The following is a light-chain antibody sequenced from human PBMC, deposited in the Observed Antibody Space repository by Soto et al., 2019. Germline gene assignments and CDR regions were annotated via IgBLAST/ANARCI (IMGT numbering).Light chain of an antibody. V-gene: IGLV2-14*03. Sequence: QSALTQPSSVSGSPGQSITITCTGTSSDIGGYHYVSWYQHPPCQGPNLLLYDVSNRHSWISNRFSGSKSGNTASLTISGLLSEDEALYYCSSYTSGATQVVFGGGNKLTVL. CDR3: SSYTSGATQVV. CDR1: SSDIGGYHY. CDR2: DVS. J-gene: IGLJ2*01.